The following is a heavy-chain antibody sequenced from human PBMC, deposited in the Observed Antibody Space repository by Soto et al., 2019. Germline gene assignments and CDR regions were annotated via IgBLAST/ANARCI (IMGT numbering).Heavy chain of an antibody. D-gene: IGHD1-26*01. V-gene: IGHV3-15*01. Sequence: EVQLVESGGGLVKPGGSLSLSCAASGFSFSDAWMSWVRQAPGKGLEWVGRVRSKATGGTIDYASPVKGRFTISRDDSRDTLYLQMNSLKTEDTAVYYCTTDLRWELVPLDYWGQGTLVTVSS. J-gene: IGHJ4*02. CDR2: VRSKATGGTI. CDR3: TTDLRWELVPLDY. CDR1: GFSFSDAW.